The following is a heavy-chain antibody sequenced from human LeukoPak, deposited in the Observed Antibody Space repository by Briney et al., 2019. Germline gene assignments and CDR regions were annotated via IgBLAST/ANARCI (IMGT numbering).Heavy chain of an antibody. CDR3: AKCGEEEYYYDSSGYYPHFDY. CDR1: GFTFSTYG. D-gene: IGHD3-22*01. V-gene: IGHV3-23*01. J-gene: IGHJ4*02. CDR2: ISGSGGST. Sequence: GGTLRLSCAASGFTFSTYGMSWVRQAPGKGLEWVSAISGSGGSTYYADSVKGRFTISRDNSKNTLYLQMNSLRAEDTAVYYCAKCGEEEYYYDSSGYYPHFDYWGQGTLVTVSS.